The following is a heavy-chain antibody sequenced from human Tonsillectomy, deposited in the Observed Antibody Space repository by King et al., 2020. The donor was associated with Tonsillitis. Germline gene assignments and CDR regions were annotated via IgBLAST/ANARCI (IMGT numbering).Heavy chain of an antibody. J-gene: IGHJ5*02. V-gene: IGHV3-53*01. Sequence: VQLVESGGGLIQPGGSLRLSCAASGFIVSTTYMSWVRQAPGKGLKWVSALYSDGTTHYADSVKGRFTISRDNSKNTLYLQMNSLRVEDTALYYCATGGHYWGTWGQGTLVTVSS. CDR2: LYSDGTT. CDR1: GFIVSTTY. D-gene: IGHD7-27*01. CDR3: ATGGHYWGT.